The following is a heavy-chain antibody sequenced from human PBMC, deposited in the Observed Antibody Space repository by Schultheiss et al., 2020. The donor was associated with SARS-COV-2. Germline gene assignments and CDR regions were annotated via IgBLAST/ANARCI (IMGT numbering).Heavy chain of an antibody. J-gene: IGHJ3*02. Sequence: GGSLRLSCAASGFTFSSYGMHWVRQAPGKGLEWVSYISSSSSTIYYADSVKGRFTISRDNSKNTLYLQMNSLRAEDTAVYYCARHPAVDSDAFDIWGQGTMVTVSS. CDR1: GFTFSSYG. D-gene: IGHD3/OR15-3a*01. V-gene: IGHV3-48*01. CDR2: ISSSSSTI. CDR3: ARHPAVDSDAFDI.